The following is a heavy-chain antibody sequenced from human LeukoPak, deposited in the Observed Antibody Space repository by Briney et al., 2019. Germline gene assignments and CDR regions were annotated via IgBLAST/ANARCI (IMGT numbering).Heavy chain of an antibody. D-gene: IGHD3-10*01. Sequence: PSETLSLTCTVSGGFISSYYWGWIRQPPGKGLEWIGYIYYSGSPNYTPSLKSRVTILEDTSKNQFSLRLSSVTAADTAVYYCARLMYYHASGSYGMDVWGQGTTVTVSS. CDR3: ARLMYYHASGSYGMDV. CDR2: IYYSGSP. CDR1: GGFISSYY. J-gene: IGHJ6*02. V-gene: IGHV4-59*08.